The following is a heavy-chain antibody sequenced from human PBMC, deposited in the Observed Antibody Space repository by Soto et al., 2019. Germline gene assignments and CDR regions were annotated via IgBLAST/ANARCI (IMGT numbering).Heavy chain of an antibody. CDR2: LIPIYDEP. CDR1: GFTFNVYG. Sequence: QVQLVQSGAEVKSPGSSVKVSCKTSGFTFNVYGIHWVRQAPGQGLEWMGGLIPIYDEPYYAQKVQGRVTITADKSTATVHLELSSLRSEDTAVYFCARVRDPHLDHYGLDVWGQGTTGTVS. V-gene: IGHV1-69*06. CDR3: ARVRDPHLDHYGLDV. J-gene: IGHJ6*02.